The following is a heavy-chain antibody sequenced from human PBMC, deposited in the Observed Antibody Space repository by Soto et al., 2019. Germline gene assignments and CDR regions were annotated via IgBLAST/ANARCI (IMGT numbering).Heavy chain of an antibody. Sequence: GGSLRLSCAASGFTFSSYSMNWVRQAPGKGLEWVSSISSSSSYIYYADSVEGRFTISRDNAKNSLYLQMNSLRAEDTAVYYCARGSLAARPLHYYGMDVWGQGTTVTVSS. D-gene: IGHD6-6*01. CDR2: ISSSSSYI. CDR1: GFTFSSYS. J-gene: IGHJ6*02. V-gene: IGHV3-21*01. CDR3: ARGSLAARPLHYYGMDV.